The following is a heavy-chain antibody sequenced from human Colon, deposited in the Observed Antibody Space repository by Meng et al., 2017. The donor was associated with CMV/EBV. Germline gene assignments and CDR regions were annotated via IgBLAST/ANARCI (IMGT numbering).Heavy chain of an antibody. V-gene: IGHV3-23*01. J-gene: IGHJ6*02. CDR1: GFTFNNYV. D-gene: IGHD2-21*01. CDR2: ITTKGRNA. Sequence: GGSLRLSCAASGFTFNNYVMSWVRQAPGMGLEWVSSITTKGRNAYYADSVKGRFTLSRENSKNTLYLQMHSLRAEDTAVYYCTKEGYVVVREGWGMDVWGQGTTVTVSS. CDR3: TKEGYVVVREGWGMDV.